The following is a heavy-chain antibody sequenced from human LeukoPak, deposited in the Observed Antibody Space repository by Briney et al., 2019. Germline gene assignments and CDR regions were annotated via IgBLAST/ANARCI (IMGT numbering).Heavy chain of an antibody. CDR1: GFTFSNYA. CDR3: AKNYGTSRPFYDY. Sequence: PGGSLRLSCAASGFTFSNYAMTWVRQAPGKGLQWVSAISGDAIYTYYLDSVKGRFTTSRDNSKNTLFLLMNSLRADDTAVYYCAKNYGTSRPFYDYWGQGIVVTVAS. D-gene: IGHD4-17*01. J-gene: IGHJ4*02. CDR2: ISGDAIYT. V-gene: IGHV3-23*01.